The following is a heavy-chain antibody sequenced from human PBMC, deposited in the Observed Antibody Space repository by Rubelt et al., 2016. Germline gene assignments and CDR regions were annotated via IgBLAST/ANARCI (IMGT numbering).Heavy chain of an antibody. CDR2: MNPNSGTT. CDR1: GYTFTSYD. Sequence: QVQLVQSGAEVKKPGASVKVSCKASGYTFTSYDINWVRQASGQGLEWMGWMNPNSGTTGYATKFQGRGTMTRDSSISTAYMELTNVRSYDTGVYYCVVDAFDIWGQGTMVTVSS. J-gene: IGHJ3*02. D-gene: IGHD2-21*01. CDR3: VVDAFDI. V-gene: IGHV1-8*01.